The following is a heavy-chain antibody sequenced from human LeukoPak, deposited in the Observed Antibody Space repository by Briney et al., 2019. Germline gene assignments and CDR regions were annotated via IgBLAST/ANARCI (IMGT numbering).Heavy chain of an antibody. CDR2: IYASGIT. V-gene: IGHV4-4*07. CDR1: GGSLSTYY. D-gene: IGHD3-10*01. J-gene: IGHJ5*02. CDR3: ARVRIRVGSGSYLTEFDP. Sequence: PSETLSLTCTASGGSLSTYYWNWIRQPAGKGLEWIGRIYASGITNYNPSLQSRVTMSVDASKNQFSLKLSSVTAADTAVYYCARVRIRVGSGSYLTEFDPWGQGTLVTVSS.